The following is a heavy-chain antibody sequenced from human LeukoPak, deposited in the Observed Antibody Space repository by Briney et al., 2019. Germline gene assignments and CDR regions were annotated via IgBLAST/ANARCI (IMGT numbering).Heavy chain of an antibody. V-gene: IGHV3-23*01. J-gene: IGHJ4*02. CDR3: ARDTFQPGLIDS. D-gene: IGHD2-2*01. CDR1: GFTFSSYA. Sequence: GGSLRLSCAASGFTFSSYAMSWVRQAPGKGLEWVSSFTSSGGRTYYADSVKGRFTISRDNFKNTLYLQMNSLRAEDSGVYYCARDTFQPGLIDSWGQGTLVTVSS. CDR2: FTSSGGRT.